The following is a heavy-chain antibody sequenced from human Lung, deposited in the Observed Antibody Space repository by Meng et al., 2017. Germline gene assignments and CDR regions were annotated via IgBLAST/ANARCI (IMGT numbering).Heavy chain of an antibody. D-gene: IGHD3-16*01. CDR1: GLTVSSNY. CDR2: IYSCGST. CDR3: AKVGGATSVRAFDY. J-gene: IGHJ4*02. Sequence: RLVGSGGGLIQPGGSLRPSCAASGLTVSSNYMSWVRQAPGKGLEWVSVIYSCGSTYYADSVKGRFTISRDNSKNTLYLQMRSLRVEDMAIYYCAKVGGATSVRAFDYWGQGTLVTVSS. V-gene: IGHV3-53*01.